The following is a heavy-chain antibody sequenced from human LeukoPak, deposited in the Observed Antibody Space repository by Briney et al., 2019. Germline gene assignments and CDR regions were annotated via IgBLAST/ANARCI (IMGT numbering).Heavy chain of an antibody. D-gene: IGHD3-10*01. V-gene: IGHV3-23*01. Sequence: PGGSLRLSCAASGFTFSSYAMSWVRQAPGKGLQWVSSLTGSGGNIYYADSVKGRFTISRDNSKNTLYLQMNSLRAEDTAVYYCARTMVRGVLYYFDYWGQGTLVTVSS. CDR1: GFTFSSYA. CDR3: ARTMVRGVLYYFDY. J-gene: IGHJ4*02. CDR2: LTGSGGNI.